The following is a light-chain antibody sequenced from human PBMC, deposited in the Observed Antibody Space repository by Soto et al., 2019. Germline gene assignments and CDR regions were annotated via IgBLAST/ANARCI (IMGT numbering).Light chain of an antibody. CDR3: AAWDDSLNGHV. Sequence: QSVLTQPHSASGTPGQRVTISCSGSSSNIGTSSVHWFQQLPGTAPKLLISTTNQLPSGVPERFSGSKSGTSASLAISGLQSEDEADYYCAAWDDSLNGHVFGTGTKVTV. CDR1: SSNIGTSS. CDR2: TTN. J-gene: IGLJ1*01. V-gene: IGLV1-44*01.